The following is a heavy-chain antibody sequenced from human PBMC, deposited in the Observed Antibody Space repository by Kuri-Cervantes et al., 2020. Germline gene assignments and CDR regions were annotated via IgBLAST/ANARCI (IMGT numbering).Heavy chain of an antibody. CDR2: IWYDGSNK. D-gene: IGHD3-10*01. Sequence: GESLKISCAASGFTFSSYGMHWVRQAPGKGLEWVAVIWYDGSNKYYADSVKGRFAISRDNAKKSLFLQMNSLRAEDTAVYYCARDPAPLSASGDYWGQGTLVTVSS. V-gene: IGHV3-33*01. J-gene: IGHJ4*02. CDR1: GFTFSSYG. CDR3: ARDPAPLSASGDY.